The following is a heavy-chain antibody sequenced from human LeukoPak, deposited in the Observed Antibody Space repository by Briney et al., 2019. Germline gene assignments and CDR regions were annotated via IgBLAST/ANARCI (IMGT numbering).Heavy chain of an antibody. J-gene: IGHJ6*03. CDR3: AKRGVSYPYYYMDV. Sequence: GGSLRLSCAASGFTFSSYGMHWVRQAPGKGLEWVAFIRYDGSNKYYADSVKGRSTISRDNSKNTLYLQMNSLRAEDTAVYYCAKRGVSYPYYYMDVRGKGTTVTISS. D-gene: IGHD5-18*01. CDR2: IRYDGSNK. V-gene: IGHV3-30*02. CDR1: GFTFSSYG.